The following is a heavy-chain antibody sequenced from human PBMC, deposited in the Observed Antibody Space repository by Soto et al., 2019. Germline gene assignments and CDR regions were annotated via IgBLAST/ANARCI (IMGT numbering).Heavy chain of an antibody. Sequence: EVQLVESGGGLVQPGGSLRLSCAASGFTFSSYWMHWVRQAPGKGLVWVSRINSDGSSTSYADSVKGRFTISRDNAKNTLYLPMTSPRPEATAVYYCAIHLAGNRDYWRQATLVTVSS. CDR1: GFTFSSYW. CDR2: INSDGSST. V-gene: IGHV3-74*01. J-gene: IGHJ4*02. D-gene: IGHD5-18*01. CDR3: AIHLAGNRDY.